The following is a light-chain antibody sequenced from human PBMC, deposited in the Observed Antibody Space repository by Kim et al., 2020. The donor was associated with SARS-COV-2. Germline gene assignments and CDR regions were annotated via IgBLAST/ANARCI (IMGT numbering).Light chain of an antibody. CDR3: CSYAGTTTYWV. V-gene: IGLV2-23*01. J-gene: IGLJ3*02. CDR2: EGN. Sequence: QSITISCTETSSDVGGYNLVSWYQQFPGRAPKLMIYEGNKRPSGVSNRFSGSKSGNTASLTISGLQAEDEADYYCCSYAGTTTYWVFGGGTQLTVL. CDR1: SSDVGGYNL.